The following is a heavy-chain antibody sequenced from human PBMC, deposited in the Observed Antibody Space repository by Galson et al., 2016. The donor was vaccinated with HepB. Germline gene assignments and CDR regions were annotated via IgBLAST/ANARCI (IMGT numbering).Heavy chain of an antibody. CDR2: MNPNSGNT. Sequence: SVKVSCKASGNTFTSYDINWVRQAAGLGLEWMGWMNPNSGNTGYAQKFQGRVTMTGNIPINTAYMAQSSLKSEDTALYYGARSAKYYGSDSGDGMDVWGQGTTVTVSS. D-gene: IGHD4-23*01. V-gene: IGHV1-8*01. CDR1: GNTFTSYD. CDR3: ARSAKYYGSDSGDGMDV. J-gene: IGHJ6*02.